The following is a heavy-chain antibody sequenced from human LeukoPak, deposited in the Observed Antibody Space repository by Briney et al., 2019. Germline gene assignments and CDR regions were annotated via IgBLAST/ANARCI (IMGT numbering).Heavy chain of an antibody. J-gene: IGHJ4*02. CDR2: IYYSGST. CDR1: GGSISSGDYY. D-gene: IGHD2-15*01. V-gene: IGHV4-30-4*01. CDR3: ARAPSLGYCSGGSCSNLYYFDY. Sequence: SETLSLTCTVSGGSISSGDYYWSWIRQPPGKGLEWIGYIYYSGSTYNNPSLKSRVIISVDTSKNQFSLKLSSVTAADTAVYYCARAPSLGYCSGGSCSNLYYFDYWGQGTLVTVSS.